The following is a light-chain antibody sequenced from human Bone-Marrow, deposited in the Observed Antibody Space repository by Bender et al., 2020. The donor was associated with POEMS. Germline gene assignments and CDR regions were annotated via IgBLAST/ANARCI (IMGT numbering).Light chain of an antibody. CDR3: AVWDDSLNGWV. CDR2: RND. CDR1: GSNVESNY. V-gene: IGLV1-47*01. J-gene: IGLJ3*02. Sequence: QSVLTQPPSASGTPGQRVTISCSGSGSNVESNYVYWYQLLPGTTPKLLIYRNDQPSSEVPDRFSGSRSGTSASLAISGLQSEDEADYYCAVWDDSLNGWVFGGGTKLTVL.